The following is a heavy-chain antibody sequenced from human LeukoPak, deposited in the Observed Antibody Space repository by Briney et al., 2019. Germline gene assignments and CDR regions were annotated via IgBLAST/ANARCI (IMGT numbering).Heavy chain of an antibody. J-gene: IGHJ3*01. CDR1: GYPISSGYF. V-gene: IGHV4-38-2*02. Sequence: SETLSLTCTVSGYPISSGYFWGWIRQPPGKGLEFIASIFHSGYTYYDPSLKSRVTISVDTSKNQFSLRLSSVTAADTAVYYCARETEKQWQYWGQGTMVTVPS. CDR2: IFHSGYT. CDR3: ARETEKQWQY. D-gene: IGHD6-19*01.